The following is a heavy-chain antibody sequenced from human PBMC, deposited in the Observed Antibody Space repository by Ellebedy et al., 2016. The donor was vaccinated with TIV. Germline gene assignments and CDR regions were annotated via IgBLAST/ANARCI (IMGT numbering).Heavy chain of an antibody. CDR3: ATNRVWFGELLPPDY. D-gene: IGHD3-10*01. CDR1: GYTLTDLS. J-gene: IGHJ4*02. V-gene: IGHV1-24*01. CDR2: FDPEDGET. Sequence: ASVKVSXKVSGYTLTDLSMHWVRQAPGKGLEWMGGFDPEDGETIYAQKFQGRVTMTEDTSTDTAYMELSSLRSGDTAVYYCATNRVWFGELLPPDYWGQGTLVTVSS.